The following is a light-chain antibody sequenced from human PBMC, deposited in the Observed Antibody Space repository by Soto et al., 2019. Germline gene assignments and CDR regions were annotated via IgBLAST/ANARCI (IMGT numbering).Light chain of an antibody. CDR1: QGVANY. J-gene: IGKJ4*01. CDR3: QQLNSYPLT. Sequence: DIQLTQSPSFLSASVGDRVTITCRASQGVANYFAWYQQKPGKAPKLLIYAASTLQGGVPSRFSGSGSGTEFTLTISSLQPEDCATYYCQQLNSYPLTFGGGTKVEIK. CDR2: AAS. V-gene: IGKV1-9*01.